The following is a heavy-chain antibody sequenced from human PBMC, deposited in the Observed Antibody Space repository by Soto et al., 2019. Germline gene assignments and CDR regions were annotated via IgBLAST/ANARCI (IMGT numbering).Heavy chain of an antibody. D-gene: IGHD3-22*01. CDR1: GYSISSSNW. Sequence: PSETLSLTCAVSGYSISSSNWWGWIRQPPGKGLEWIGYIYYSGSTYYNPSLKSRVTISVDTSKTQLSLKLSSVTAADTAVYYCMLGSGWKDFDYWGQGTLVTVSS. CDR3: MLGSGWKDFDY. CDR2: IYYSGST. V-gene: IGHV4-28*01. J-gene: IGHJ4*02.